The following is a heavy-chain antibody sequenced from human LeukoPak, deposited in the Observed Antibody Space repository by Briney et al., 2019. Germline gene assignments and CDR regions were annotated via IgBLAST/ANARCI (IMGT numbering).Heavy chain of an antibody. D-gene: IGHD5-18*01. CDR3: ARQPSNTAAFDI. CDR2: IYFSGNT. V-gene: IGHV4-59*08. J-gene: IGHJ3*02. CDR1: GGSISNYY. Sequence: PSETLSLTCADSGGSISNYYGSWIRPPPGEGLERIGYIYFSGNTNYNPSFKSRVALSVDTSRNHFSLKLSSVTAADTAVYYWARQPSNTAAFDIWGQGTMVTVSS.